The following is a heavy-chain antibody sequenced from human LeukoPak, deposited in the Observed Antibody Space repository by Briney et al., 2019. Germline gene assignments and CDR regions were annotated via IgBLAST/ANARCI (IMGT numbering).Heavy chain of an antibody. V-gene: IGHV3-23*01. CDR2: ISGSGGST. J-gene: IGHJ4*02. Sequence: GGSLRLSCAASGFTFSSYGMSWVRQAPGKGLEWVSAISGSGGSTYYADSVKGRFTISRDNAKNSLYLQMNSLRAGDTAVYYCARTIEMATISYFDYWGQGTLVTVSS. CDR3: ARTIEMATISYFDY. D-gene: IGHD5-24*01. CDR1: GFTFSSYG.